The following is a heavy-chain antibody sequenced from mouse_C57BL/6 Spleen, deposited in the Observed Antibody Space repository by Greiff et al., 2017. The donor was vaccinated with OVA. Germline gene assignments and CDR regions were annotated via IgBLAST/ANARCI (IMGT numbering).Heavy chain of an antibody. V-gene: IGHV5-6*01. CDR3: ARSCYYGSSYAVDY. J-gene: IGHJ2*01. CDR2: ISSGGSYT. CDR1: GFTFSSYG. D-gene: IGHD1-1*01. Sequence: EVKLVESGGDLVKPGGSLKLSCAASGFTFSSYGMSWVRQTPDKRLAWVATISSGGSYTYYPDSVKGRFTFSRDNAKNTLYLQMSSLKSDDTAMYYCARSCYYGSSYAVDYWGQGTTLTVSS.